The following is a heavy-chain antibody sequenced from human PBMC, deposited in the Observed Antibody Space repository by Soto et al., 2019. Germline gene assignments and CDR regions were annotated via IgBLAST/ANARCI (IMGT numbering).Heavy chain of an antibody. D-gene: IGHD2-8*01. V-gene: IGHV4-4*02. CDR2: IYHSGST. CDR3: ARQMGRAPCYCYGMDV. Sequence: SETLSLACAVSDGSISSSNWWSSVRQPPGKGLAWIGEIYHSGSTNYYQSVKGRVPITVAKSKNQLSLKISCVTAADTAVYYCARQMGRAPCYCYGMDVWGQATRVTVSS. J-gene: IGHJ6*02. CDR1: DGSISSSNW.